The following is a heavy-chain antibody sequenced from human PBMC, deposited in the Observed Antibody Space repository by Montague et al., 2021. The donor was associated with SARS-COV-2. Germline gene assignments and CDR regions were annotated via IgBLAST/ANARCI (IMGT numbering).Heavy chain of an antibody. Sequence: SETLSLTCTVSGGSISSYYWSWIRQPPAKGLEWIGEINHSGSTNYNPSLKSRLTISVDTSKKQFSLKLNSMTAADTAVYYCARGADYDFWSGFLRYKWFDPWGLGTPVTVSS. CDR1: GGSISSYY. J-gene: IGHJ5*02. CDR3: ARGADYDFWSGFLRYKWFDP. CDR2: INHSGST. V-gene: IGHV4-34*01. D-gene: IGHD3-3*01.